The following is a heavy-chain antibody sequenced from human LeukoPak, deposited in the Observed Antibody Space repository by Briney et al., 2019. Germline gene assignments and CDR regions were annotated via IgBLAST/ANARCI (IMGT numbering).Heavy chain of an antibody. CDR1: GFTFSSYV. V-gene: IGHV3-30*18. Sequence: GGSLRLSCAASGFTFSSYVMHWVRQAPGKGLEWVAAISYDGSNKYYADSVKGRFTISRENSKNTLHLQMNSLRAEDTAVYYCAKDHYYYGSGIYFMHYFDYWGQGTLVTVSS. J-gene: IGHJ4*02. CDR3: AKDHYYYGSGIYFMHYFDY. CDR2: ISYDGSNK. D-gene: IGHD3-10*01.